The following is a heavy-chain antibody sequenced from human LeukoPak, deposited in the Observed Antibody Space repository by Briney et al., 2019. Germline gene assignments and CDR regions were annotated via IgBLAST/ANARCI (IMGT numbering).Heavy chain of an antibody. CDR1: GYTLTELS. D-gene: IGHD3-9*01. CDR3: ATAGGAVPGYEAFDI. CDR2: FDPEYGET. Sequence: ASVKVSCKVSGYTLTELSIHWVRQAPGKGLEWMGGFDPEYGETIYAQKFQGRVTMTEDTSTDTAYLELSSLRPEDTAFYSCATAGGAVPGYEAFDIWGQGTLVTVSS. J-gene: IGHJ3*02. V-gene: IGHV1-24*01.